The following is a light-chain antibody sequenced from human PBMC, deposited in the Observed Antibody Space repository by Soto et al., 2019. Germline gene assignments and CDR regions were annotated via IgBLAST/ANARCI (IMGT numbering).Light chain of an antibody. CDR3: SSYTSSMTNV. Sequence: QSVLTQPASVSGSPGQSITISCTGTSSDVGGYNSVSWYQHHPGKAPKLIPYDVGDRPSGVSYRFSGSKSGNTASLTIPGLQAADEADYFCSSYTSSMTNVFGSGTKVTVL. V-gene: IGLV2-14*03. CDR1: SSDVGGYNS. J-gene: IGLJ1*01. CDR2: DVG.